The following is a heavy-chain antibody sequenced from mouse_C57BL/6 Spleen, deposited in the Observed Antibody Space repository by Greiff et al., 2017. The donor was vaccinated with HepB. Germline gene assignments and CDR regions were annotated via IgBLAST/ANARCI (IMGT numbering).Heavy chain of an antibody. J-gene: IGHJ4*01. V-gene: IGHV1-64*01. CDR1: GYTFTSYW. D-gene: IGHD1-1*01. CDR2: IHPNSGST. Sequence: QVQLQQPGAELVKPGASVKLSCKASGYTFTSYWMHWVKQRPGQGLEWIGMIHPNSGSTNYNEKFKSKATLTVDKPSSTAYMQLSSLTSEDSAVYYCARGGTTVVARYAMDYWGQGTSVTVSS. CDR3: ARGGTTVVARYAMDY.